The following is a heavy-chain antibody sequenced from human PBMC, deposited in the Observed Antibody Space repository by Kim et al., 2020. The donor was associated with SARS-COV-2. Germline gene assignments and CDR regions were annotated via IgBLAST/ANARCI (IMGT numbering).Heavy chain of an antibody. J-gene: IGHJ2*01. Sequence: GGSLRLSCSASGFPFSSYAMSWVRQASGQGLEWVSVINGNGGATYYRDSVRGRFTISRDNSKNTVFLQMSNLGAEDTAVYYCVLNGGYSPSNVNWYFDVWGRGTLVTVSS. V-gene: IGHV3-23*01. CDR2: INGNGGAT. D-gene: IGHD1-26*01. CDR1: GFPFSSYA. CDR3: VLNGGYSPSNVNWYFDV.